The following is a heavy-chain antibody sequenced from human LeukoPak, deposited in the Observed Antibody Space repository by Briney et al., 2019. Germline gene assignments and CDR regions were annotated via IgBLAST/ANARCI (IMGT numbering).Heavy chain of an antibody. V-gene: IGHV1-18*01. CDR3: ARDKATDCSSTSCYDNWFDP. J-gene: IGHJ5*02. D-gene: IGHD2-2*01. CDR1: GYTFTSYG. CDR2: ISAYNGNT. Sequence: ASVKVSCKASGYTFTSYGISWVRQAPGQGLEWMGWISAYNGNTNYAQKLQGRVTMTTDTSTSTAYMELRSLRSDDTAVYYYARDKATDCSSTSCYDNWFDPWGQGTLVTVSS.